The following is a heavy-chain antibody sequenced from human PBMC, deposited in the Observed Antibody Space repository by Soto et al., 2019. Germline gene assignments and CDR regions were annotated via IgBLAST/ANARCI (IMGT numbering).Heavy chain of an antibody. J-gene: IGHJ4*02. CDR1: GYSFTSYW. V-gene: IGHV5-51*01. D-gene: IGHD3-22*01. CDR2: IYPGDSDT. Sequence: GESLKISCKGSGYSFTSYWIGWVRQVPGKGLEWMGIIYPGDSDTRYSPSFQGQVTISADKSISTAYLQWSSLKASDTAMYYCARHVTYYDSSGYYFDYWGQGTLVTVSS. CDR3: ARHVTYYDSSGYYFDY.